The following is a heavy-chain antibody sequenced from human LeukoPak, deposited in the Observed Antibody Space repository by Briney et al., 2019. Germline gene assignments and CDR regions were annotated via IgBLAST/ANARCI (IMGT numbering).Heavy chain of an antibody. J-gene: IGHJ6*03. CDR1: GFTFSNYW. V-gene: IGHV3-7*01. CDR2: IKQDGSEK. CDR3: ARRCYGDYSSYYYYYMDV. D-gene: IGHD4-17*01. Sequence: GGSLRLSCAASGFTFSNYWMSWIRQAPGKGMEWVANIKQDGSEKYYVDSVKGRFTISRDNAKNSLYLQMNSLRAEDTAVYYCARRCYGDYSSYYYYYMDVWGKGTTVTVSS.